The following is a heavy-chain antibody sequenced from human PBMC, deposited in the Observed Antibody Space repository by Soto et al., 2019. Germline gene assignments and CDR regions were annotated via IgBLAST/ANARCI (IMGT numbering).Heavy chain of an antibody. V-gene: IGHV3-30*18. Sequence: VGSLRLSCAASRFTFSTYGMHWLPQAPAKGLEWVAVISYDGSNKYYAGSVKGRFTISRGNSKNTLYRQRNSLTAEDTAVGYCVKAPGAIYCYYGM. CDR2: ISYDGSNK. D-gene: IGHD7-27*01. CDR3: VKAPGAIYCYYGM. J-gene: IGHJ6*01. CDR1: RFTFSTYG.